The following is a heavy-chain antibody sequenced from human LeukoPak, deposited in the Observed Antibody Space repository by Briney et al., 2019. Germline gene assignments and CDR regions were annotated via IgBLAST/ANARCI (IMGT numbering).Heavy chain of an antibody. CDR3: AIRPTVSNDY. CDR1: GFTFSSYA. D-gene: IGHD4-17*01. V-gene: IGHV3-23*01. Sequence: GGSLRLSCAASGFTFSSYAMSWVRQAPGKGLEWVSGISGSGGSTYYADSVKGRFTISRDNSKNTLYLKMNSLRAEDTAVYYCAIRPTVSNDYWGQGTLVTVSS. CDR2: ISGSGGST. J-gene: IGHJ4*02.